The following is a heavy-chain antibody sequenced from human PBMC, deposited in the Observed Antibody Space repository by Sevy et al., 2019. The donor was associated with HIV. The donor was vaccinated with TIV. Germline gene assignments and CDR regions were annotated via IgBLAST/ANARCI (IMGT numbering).Heavy chain of an antibody. CDR2: IKQDGSEK. CDR1: GFTFSSYW. Sequence: GGSLRLSCAASGFTFSSYWMSWVRQAPGKGLEWVANIKQDGSEKYYVDSVKDRFTISRDNAKNSLYLQMNSLRAEDTAVYYCARDFPPYYDILTGYLYGMDVWGQGTTVTVSS. V-gene: IGHV3-7*01. CDR3: ARDFPPYYDILTGYLYGMDV. J-gene: IGHJ6*02. D-gene: IGHD3-9*01.